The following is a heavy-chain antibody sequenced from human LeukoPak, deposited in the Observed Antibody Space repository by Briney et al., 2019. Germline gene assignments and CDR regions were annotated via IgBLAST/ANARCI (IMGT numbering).Heavy chain of an antibody. V-gene: IGHV3-23*01. CDR3: AKVRQWLDCIDY. J-gene: IGHJ4*02. D-gene: IGHD6-19*01. Sequence: PGGSLHLSCAASGFTFSSYAMSWVRQAPGKGLEGVSAISGSGGSTYYAASVKGRFTISRDNSKNTLYLQMNSLRAEDTAVYYRAKVRQWLDCIDYWGQGTLVTVSS. CDR2: ISGSGGST. CDR1: GFTFSSYA.